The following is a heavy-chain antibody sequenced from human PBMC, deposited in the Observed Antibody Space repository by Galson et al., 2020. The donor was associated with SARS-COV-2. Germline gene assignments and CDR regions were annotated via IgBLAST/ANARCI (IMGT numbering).Heavy chain of an antibody. V-gene: IGHV4-59*08. CDR1: GGSISSYY. D-gene: IGHD2-15*01. Sequence: SETLSLTCTVSGGSISSYYWSWIRQPPGKGLEWIGYIYYSGSTNYNPSLKSRVTISVDTSKNQFSLKLSSVTAADTAVYYCARLYCLLCSGGAFDIWGQGTRVTVSS. J-gene: IGHJ3*02. CDR3: ARLYCLLCSGGAFDI. CDR2: IYYSGST.